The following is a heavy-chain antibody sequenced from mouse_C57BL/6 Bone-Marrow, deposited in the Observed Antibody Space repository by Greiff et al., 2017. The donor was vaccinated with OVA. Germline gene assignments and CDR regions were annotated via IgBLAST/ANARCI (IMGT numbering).Heavy chain of an antibody. V-gene: IGHV1-50*01. Sequence: QVQLQQPGAELVKPGASVKLSCKASGYTFTSYWMQWVKQRPGQGLEWIGEIDPSDSYTNYNQKFKGKATLTVDTSSSTAYMQLSSLTSEDSAVYYCARGELGRYYYAMDYWGQGTSVTVSS. D-gene: IGHD4-1*01. J-gene: IGHJ4*01. CDR1: GYTFTSYW. CDR2: IDPSDSYT. CDR3: ARGELGRYYYAMDY.